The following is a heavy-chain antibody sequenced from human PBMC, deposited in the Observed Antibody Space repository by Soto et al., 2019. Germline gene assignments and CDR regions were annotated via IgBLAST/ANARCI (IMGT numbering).Heavy chain of an antibody. CDR2: ISSSSSTI. D-gene: IGHD6-13*01. Sequence: VESGGGLVQPGGSLRLSCAASGFTFSSYSMNWVRQAPGKGLEWVSYISSSSSTIYYADSVKGRFTISRDNAKNSLYLQMNSLRDEDTAVYYCARGSYSSSWYQGGAFDIWGQGTMVTVSS. J-gene: IGHJ3*02. V-gene: IGHV3-48*02. CDR1: GFTFSSYS. CDR3: ARGSYSSSWYQGGAFDI.